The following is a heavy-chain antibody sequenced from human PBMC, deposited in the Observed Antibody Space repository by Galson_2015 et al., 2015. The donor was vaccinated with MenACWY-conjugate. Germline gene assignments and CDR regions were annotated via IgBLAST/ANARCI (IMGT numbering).Heavy chain of an antibody. D-gene: IGHD5-18*01. CDR2: ISSSSSTI. J-gene: IGHJ6*02. Sequence: SLRLSCAASGFTFSSYSMNWVRQAPGKGLEWVSYISSSSSTIYYADSVKGRFTISRDNAKNSLYLQMNSLRDEDTAVYYCAREWVPPVDAAMPTYYYYGMDVWGQGTTVTVSS. CDR3: AREWVPPVDAAMPTYYYYGMDV. CDR1: GFTFSSYS. V-gene: IGHV3-48*02.